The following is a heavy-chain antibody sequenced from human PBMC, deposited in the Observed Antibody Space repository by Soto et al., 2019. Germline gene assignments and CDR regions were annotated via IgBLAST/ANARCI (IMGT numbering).Heavy chain of an antibody. CDR1: GDSVSSNSAA. J-gene: IGHJ6*02. D-gene: IGHD6-13*01. CDR3: ARAPIAAAGTHYYYGMDV. Sequence: PSQTLSLSCVISGDSVSSNSAAGEWSSRSRSRVLEWVGRTYYRSKWYNDYAVSVKSRITINPDTSKNQFSLQLNSVTPEDTAVYYCARAPIAAAGTHYYYGMDVWGQGTTVTVSS. V-gene: IGHV6-1*01. CDR2: TYYRSKWYN.